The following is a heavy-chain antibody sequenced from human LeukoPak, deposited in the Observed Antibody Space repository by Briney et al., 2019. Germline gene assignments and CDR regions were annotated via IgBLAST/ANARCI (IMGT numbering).Heavy chain of an antibody. CDR3: ARGRDYVGGSYRYLDS. CDR1: GGSISSYY. D-gene: IGHD3-16*02. J-gene: IGHJ4*02. V-gene: IGHV4-34*01. Sequence: SETLSLTCTVSGGSISSYYWSWIRQPPGKGLEWIGEINHSGSTNYNPSLKSRVTISVDTSKNQFSLKLSSVTAADTAVYYCARGRDYVGGSYRYLDSGARGPLVTVSS. CDR2: INHSGST.